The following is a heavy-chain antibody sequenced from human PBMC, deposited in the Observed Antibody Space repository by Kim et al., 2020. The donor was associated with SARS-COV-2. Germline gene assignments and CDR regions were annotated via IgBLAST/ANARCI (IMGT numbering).Heavy chain of an antibody. V-gene: IGHV5-10-1*01. D-gene: IGHD5-18*01. J-gene: IGHJ6*01. CDR2: IDPSDSYT. Sequence: GESLKISCKGSGYSFTSYWISWVRQMPGKGLEWMGRIDPSDSYTNYSPSFQGHVTISADKSISTAYLQWSSLKASDTAMYYCARLSGYEYYYYGMDVWGQGTTVTVSS. CDR3: ARLSGYEYYYYGMDV. CDR1: GYSFTSYW.